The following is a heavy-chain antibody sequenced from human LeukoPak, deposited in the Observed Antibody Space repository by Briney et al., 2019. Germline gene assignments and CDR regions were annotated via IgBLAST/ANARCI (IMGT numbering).Heavy chain of an antibody. Sequence: GGSLRLSCAVSGITLSNYGMSWVRQAPGKGLEGVAGISDSGGSTNYADSVKGRFTISRDNPKNTLYLQMNSLRAEDTAVYYCAKEPIAYYYDSSPGGSAFDISGQGTMVTVSS. D-gene: IGHD3-22*01. V-gene: IGHV3-23*01. CDR3: AKEPIAYYYDSSPGGSAFDI. J-gene: IGHJ3*02. CDR1: GITLSNYG. CDR2: ISDSGGST.